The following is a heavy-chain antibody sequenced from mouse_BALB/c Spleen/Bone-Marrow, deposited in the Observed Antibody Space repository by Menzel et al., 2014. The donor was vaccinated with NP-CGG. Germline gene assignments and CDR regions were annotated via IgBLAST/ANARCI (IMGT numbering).Heavy chain of an antibody. D-gene: IGHD1-1*01. J-gene: IGHJ3*01. Sequence: VQLKESVTVLSRPGASVKMSCKASGYSFSTYWMHWVKQRPGQGLEWIGAIYPGNSDSSYNQKFEGKAKLTAATSASTAYMELISLTHEDSAVYYCTRRGSSAFPYWGQGTLVTVSA. CDR3: TRRGSSAFPY. CDR1: GYSFSTYW. CDR2: IYPGNSDS. V-gene: IGHV1-5*01.